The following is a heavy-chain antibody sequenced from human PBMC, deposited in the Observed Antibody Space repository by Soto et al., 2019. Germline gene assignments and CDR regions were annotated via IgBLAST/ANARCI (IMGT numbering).Heavy chain of an antibody. J-gene: IGHJ6*02. Sequence: PGGSLRLSCGASGFSFGSYIMNWVRQAPGKGLEWVSFISGRGTTTYYADSVKGRFTVSRDNAKNSLSLEVNSLRDEDTAVYYCARLGYCSSATCKYYFYYYGMDAWGQGTTVTVSS. D-gene: IGHD2-2*01. V-gene: IGHV3-48*02. CDR2: ISGRGTTT. CDR1: GFSFGSYI. CDR3: ARLGYCSSATCKYYFYYYGMDA.